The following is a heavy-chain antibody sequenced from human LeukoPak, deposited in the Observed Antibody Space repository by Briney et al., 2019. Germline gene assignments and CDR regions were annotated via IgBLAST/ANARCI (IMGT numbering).Heavy chain of an antibody. V-gene: IGHV4-34*01. D-gene: IGHD2-15*01. J-gene: IGHJ4*02. CDR1: GGSFSGYY. CDR3: ARGKYYCSGATCAPPLDS. Sequence: PSETLSLTCAVNGGSFSGYYWTWIRQPPGKGLEWIGEINHSGSNIYNPSLKSRVTMSVDTSKNQVSLKMTSVTAADTALYYCARGKYYCSGATCAPPLDSWGQGTPVTVSS. CDR2: INHSGSN.